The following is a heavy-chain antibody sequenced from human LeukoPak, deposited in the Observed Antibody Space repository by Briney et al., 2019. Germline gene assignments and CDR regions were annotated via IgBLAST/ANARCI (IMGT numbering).Heavy chain of an antibody. D-gene: IGHD6-19*01. Sequence: GGSLRLSCATSGFTFSDYAIQWVRQAPGKGLEWVSGISWNSGNTGYADSVKGRFTISRDNAKNSLYLQMNSLRAEDTALYYCAKDKSRYTSGWSDYWGQGTLVTVSS. J-gene: IGHJ4*02. CDR2: ISWNSGNT. CDR3: AKDKSRYTSGWSDY. V-gene: IGHV3-9*01. CDR1: GFTFSDYA.